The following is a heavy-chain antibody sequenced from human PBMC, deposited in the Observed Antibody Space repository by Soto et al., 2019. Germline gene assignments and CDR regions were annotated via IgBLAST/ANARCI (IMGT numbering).Heavy chain of an antibody. V-gene: IGHV4-59*01. CDR2: IYYSGST. CDR3: ARGEDYHYMDV. Sequence: SETLSLTCTVSGGSISSYYWSWIRQPPGKGLEWIGYIYYSGSTNYNPSLKSRVTISVDTSKNQFSLKLSSVTAADTAVYYCARGEDYHYMDVWGKGTTVTVSS. CDR1: GGSISSYY. J-gene: IGHJ6*03.